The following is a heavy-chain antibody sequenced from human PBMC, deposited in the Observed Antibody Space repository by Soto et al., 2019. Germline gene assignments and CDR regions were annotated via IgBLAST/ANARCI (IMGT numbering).Heavy chain of an antibody. Sequence: ASVKVSCKASGGTFSSYAISWVRQAPGQGLEWMGGIIPIFGTANYAQKFQGRVTITADESTSTAYMELSSLRSEDTAVYYCAREWGGFGELDYYGMDVWGQGTTVTVSS. V-gene: IGHV1-69*13. CDR2: IIPIFGTA. J-gene: IGHJ6*02. CDR3: AREWGGFGELDYYGMDV. CDR1: GGTFSSYA. D-gene: IGHD3-10*01.